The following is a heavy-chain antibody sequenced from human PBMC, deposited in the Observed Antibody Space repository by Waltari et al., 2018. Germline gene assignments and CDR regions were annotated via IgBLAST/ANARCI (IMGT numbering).Heavy chain of an antibody. CDR1: GYTFTDYK. CDR3: ARAGDPSPP. Sequence: QVQLVQSGAEVKKPGASVKVSCKASGYTFTDYKIHWVRQAPGQGLEWMGWINPNRGDTDYAQKFQGRVTLTRDTSVTTVYMDLSSLRSDDTAIYYCARAGDPSPPWGQGTLVTVAP. J-gene: IGHJ4*02. D-gene: IGHD7-27*01. CDR2: INPNRGDT. V-gene: IGHV1-2*02.